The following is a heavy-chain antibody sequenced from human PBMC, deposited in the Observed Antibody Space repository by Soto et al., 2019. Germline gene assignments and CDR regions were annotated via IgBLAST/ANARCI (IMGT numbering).Heavy chain of an antibody. Sequence: SETLSLTCTVSGGSISSSSYYWGWIRQPPGKGLEWIGSIYYSGSTYYNPSLKSRVTISVDTSKNQFSLKLSSVTAADTAVYYCASEMATIRTGVDYWGQGTLVTVSS. V-gene: IGHV4-39*01. J-gene: IGHJ4*02. CDR3: ASEMATIRTGVDY. D-gene: IGHD7-27*01. CDR1: GGSISSSSYY. CDR2: IYYSGST.